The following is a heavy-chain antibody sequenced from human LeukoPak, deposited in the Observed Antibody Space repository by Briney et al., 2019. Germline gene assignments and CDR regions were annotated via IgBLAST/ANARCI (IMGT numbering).Heavy chain of an antibody. Sequence: GGSLRLSCAAAGFSFSTYSMNWVRQTPGKGLEWVSSISRTSSYIYYADSVKGRFTISRDNAKNSLYLQMNSLRAEDTAVYYCARGKYSSGWFDYWGQGTLVTVST. CDR3: ARGKYSSGWFDY. D-gene: IGHD6-19*01. V-gene: IGHV3-21*01. CDR1: GFSFSTYS. CDR2: ISRTSSYI. J-gene: IGHJ4*02.